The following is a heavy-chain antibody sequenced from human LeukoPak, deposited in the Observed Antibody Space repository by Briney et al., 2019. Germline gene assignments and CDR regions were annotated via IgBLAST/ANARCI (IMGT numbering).Heavy chain of an antibody. CDR3: ARVTPSAYYDSSEGSAFDI. V-gene: IGHV4-39*07. D-gene: IGHD3-22*01. J-gene: IGHJ3*02. CDR1: GGSISSSSYY. Sequence: SETLSLTCTVSGGSISSSSYYWGWIRRPPGKGLEWIGSIYYSGSTYYNPSLKSRVTISVDTSKNQFSLKLSSVTAADTAVYYCARVTPSAYYDSSEGSAFDIWGQGTMVTVSS. CDR2: IYYSGST.